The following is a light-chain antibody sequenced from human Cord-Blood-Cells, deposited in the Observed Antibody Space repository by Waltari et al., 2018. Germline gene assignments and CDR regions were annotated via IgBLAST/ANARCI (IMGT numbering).Light chain of an antibody. CDR2: GAS. Sequence: EIVMTQSPATLSVSPGERATLSCRASQSVSSNLACYQQKPGQAPRLLIYGASTRATGIPARFSGSGSGTEFTLTISSLQSEDFAVYYCQRYNNWPPELTFGGGTKVEIK. V-gene: IGKV3-15*01. CDR3: QRYNNWPPELT. CDR1: QSVSSN. J-gene: IGKJ4*01.